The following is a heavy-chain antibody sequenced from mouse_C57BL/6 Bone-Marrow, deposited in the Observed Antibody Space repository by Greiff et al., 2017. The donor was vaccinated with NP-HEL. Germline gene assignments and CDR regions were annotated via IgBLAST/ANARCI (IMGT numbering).Heavy chain of an antibody. CDR2: IHPNSGST. CDR3: ASRYDYDGGAAMDY. D-gene: IGHD2-4*01. Sequence: QVQLQQPGAELVKPGASVKLSCKASGYTFTSYWMHWVKQRPGQGLEWIGMIHPNSGSTNYNEKFKSKATLTVDKSSSTAYMQLRSLTSEDSAVYYCASRYDYDGGAAMDYWGQGTSVTVSS. J-gene: IGHJ4*01. V-gene: IGHV1-64*01. CDR1: GYTFTSYW.